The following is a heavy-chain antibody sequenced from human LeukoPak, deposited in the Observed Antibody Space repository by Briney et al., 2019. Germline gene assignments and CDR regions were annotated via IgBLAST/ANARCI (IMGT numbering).Heavy chain of an antibody. CDR2: ISGSGGST. V-gene: IGHV3-23*01. J-gene: IGHJ4*02. CDR3: AKAGGGLEYYFDY. D-gene: IGHD3-3*01. CDR1: GFTFSSYW. Sequence: GGSLRLSCAASGFTFSSYWMSWVRQAPGKGLEWVSAISGSGGSTYYADSVKGRFTISRDNSKNTLYLQMNSLRAEDTAVYYCAKAGGGLEYYFDYWGQGTLVTVSS.